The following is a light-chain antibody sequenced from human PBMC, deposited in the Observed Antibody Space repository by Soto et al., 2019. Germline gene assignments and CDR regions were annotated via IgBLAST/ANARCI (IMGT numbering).Light chain of an antibody. CDR1: QSVTSSY. J-gene: IGKJ4*01. Sequence: EIVLTQSPGTLSLSPGERATLSCRASQSVTSSYLAWYQQKPGQAPRPLISGASSRATGIPDRFSGSGSGRDFTLTISRLEPEDFAVYYCQRYSTSRLTFGGGTKVEIK. V-gene: IGKV3-20*01. CDR2: GAS. CDR3: QRYSTSRLT.